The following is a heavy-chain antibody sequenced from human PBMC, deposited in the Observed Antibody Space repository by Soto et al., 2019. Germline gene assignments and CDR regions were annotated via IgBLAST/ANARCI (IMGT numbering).Heavy chain of an antibody. D-gene: IGHD3-10*01. J-gene: IGHJ4*02. Sequence: QVQLVQSGAEVKKPGASVKVSCKASGYNFTSYAMHWVRQAPGQRLEWMGWINAGNGNTKYSQKFQGRVTITRDTSASTAYMELSSLRSEDTAVYYCARDDYYGSGSYYIKFVYWGQGTLVTVSS. V-gene: IGHV1-3*01. CDR3: ARDDYYGSGSYYIKFVY. CDR2: INAGNGNT. CDR1: GYNFTSYA.